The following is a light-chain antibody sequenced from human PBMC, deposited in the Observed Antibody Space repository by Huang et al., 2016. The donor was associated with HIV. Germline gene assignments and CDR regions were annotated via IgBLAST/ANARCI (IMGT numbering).Light chain of an antibody. CDR2: AAS. J-gene: IGKJ2*01. CDR3: QKYNSAPYT. V-gene: IGKV1-27*01. Sequence: DIQMTQSPSSLPTSVGDRVTIPCRASQDIGNYLAWDQHKPGKVPKLLIYAASTLQSGVPSRFRGSGSGTDFTLTISSLQPEDVATYYCQKYNSAPYTFGQGTKLDI. CDR1: QDIGNY.